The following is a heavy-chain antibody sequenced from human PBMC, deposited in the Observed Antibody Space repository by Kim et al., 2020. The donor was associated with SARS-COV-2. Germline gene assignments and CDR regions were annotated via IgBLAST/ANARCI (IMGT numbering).Heavy chain of an antibody. V-gene: IGHV3-23*01. D-gene: IGHD2-15*01. CDR2: ITGSGDSA. CDR3: AKEDAIRMNYYYDLAG. Sequence: GGSLRLSCAASGFTFSSYAMSWVRQAPGKGLEWVSTITGSGDSAYYADPVQGRFTISRDNSKNTLYLQMNTLRVEDTAVYYCAKEDAIRMNYYYDLAGGG. J-gene: IGHJ6*01. CDR1: GFTFSSYA.